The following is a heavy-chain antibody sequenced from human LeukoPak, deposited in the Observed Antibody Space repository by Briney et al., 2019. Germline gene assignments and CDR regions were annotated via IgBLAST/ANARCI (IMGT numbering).Heavy chain of an antibody. Sequence: ASVKVSCKASGYTFTSYAMNWVRQAPGQGLEWMGWINTNTGNPTYAQGFTGRFVFSLDTSVSTTYLQISSLKAEDTAVYYCARGDYYDSSGYNDAFDIWGQGTMVTVSS. D-gene: IGHD3-22*01. CDR3: ARGDYYDSSGYNDAFDI. CDR2: INTNTGNP. CDR1: GYTFTSYA. V-gene: IGHV7-4-1*02. J-gene: IGHJ3*02.